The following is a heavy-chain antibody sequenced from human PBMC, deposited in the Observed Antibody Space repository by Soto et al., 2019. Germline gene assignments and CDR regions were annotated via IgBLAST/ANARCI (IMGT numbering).Heavy chain of an antibody. D-gene: IGHD3-22*01. CDR1: GYTFTSYG. J-gene: IGHJ6*03. V-gene: IGHV1-18*01. CDR3: AREVEVVTLHYYYYYMDV. Sequence: ASVKVSCKASGYTFTSYGIIWVRQAPGQGLEWMGWISAYNGNTNYAQKLQGRVTMTTDTSTSTAYMELRSLRSDDTAVYYCAREVEVVTLHYYYYYMDVWGKGTTVTVSS. CDR2: ISAYNGNT.